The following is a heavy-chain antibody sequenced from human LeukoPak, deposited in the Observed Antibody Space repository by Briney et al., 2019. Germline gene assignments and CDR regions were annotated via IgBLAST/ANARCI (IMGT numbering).Heavy chain of an antibody. D-gene: IGHD6-19*01. CDR2: IKQDGSEK. CDR3: ATASRSSSGFD. V-gene: IGHV3-7*01. CDR1: GFTFSSHW. Sequence: GGSLRLSCAVSGFTFSSHWMSWVRQAPGKGLEWVANIKQDGSEKYYVDSVKGRFTISRDNAKNSLYLQMSSLRVEDTAVYYCATASRSSSGFDWGQGILVTVSS. J-gene: IGHJ4*02.